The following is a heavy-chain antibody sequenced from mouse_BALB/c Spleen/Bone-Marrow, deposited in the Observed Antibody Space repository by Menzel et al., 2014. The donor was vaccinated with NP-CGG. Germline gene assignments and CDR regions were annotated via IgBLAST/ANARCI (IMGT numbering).Heavy chain of an antibody. CDR1: GFTFSTYG. CDR2: ISSGGSYT. V-gene: IGHV5-6*01. CDR3: ARQGGYFDY. Sequence: EVMLVESGGDLVKPGGSLKLSCAASGFTFSTYGMSWVRQTPDKRLEWVATISSGGSYTYYPDSVKGRFTISRDNAKNTLYLQMSSLKSEDTAMYYCARQGGYFDYWGQGTTPTVSS. J-gene: IGHJ2*01.